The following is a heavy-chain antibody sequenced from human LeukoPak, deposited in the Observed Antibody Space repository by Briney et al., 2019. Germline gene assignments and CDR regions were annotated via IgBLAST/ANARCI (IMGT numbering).Heavy chain of an antibody. V-gene: IGHV3-23*01. CDR2: IDASGGTT. J-gene: IGHJ5*02. CDR1: GFTSSNCS. D-gene: IGHD3-3*01. Sequence: GGSLRLSCEASGFTSSNCSMNWVRQAPGKGLEWVSSIDASGGTTHYADSVKGRFTTSRNNSKNTLYLQMNSLTAEDTAVYYCAKDRTGVTGADWFDPWGQGALVTVPS. CDR3: AKDRTGVTGADWFDP.